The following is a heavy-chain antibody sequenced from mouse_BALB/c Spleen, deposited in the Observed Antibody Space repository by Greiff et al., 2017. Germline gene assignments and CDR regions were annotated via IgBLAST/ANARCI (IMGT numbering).Heavy chain of an antibody. CDR1: GFTFSDYY. V-gene: IGHV5-4*02. D-gene: IGHD2-10*01. CDR2: ISDGGSYT. J-gene: IGHJ4*01. Sequence: DVKLVESGGGLVKPGGSLKLSCAASGFTFSDYYMYWVRQTPEKRLEWVATISDGGSYTYYPDSVKGRFTISRDNAKNNLYLQMSSLKSEDTAMYYCARAYYGNYDGAMDYWGQGTSVTVSS. CDR3: ARAYYGNYDGAMDY.